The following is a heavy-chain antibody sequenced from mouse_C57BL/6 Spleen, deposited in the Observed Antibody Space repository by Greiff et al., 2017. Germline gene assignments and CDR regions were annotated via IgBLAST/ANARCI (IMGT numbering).Heavy chain of an antibody. CDR3: ASRRNIRGYYAMDY. D-gene: IGHD1-1*01. Sequence: QVQLQQSGPELVKPGASVKISCKASGYAFSSSWMNWVKQRPGKGLEWIGLIYPGDGDTNYNGKFKGKATLTADKASSTAYLQLSSLTSEDSAVYFYASRRNIRGYYAMDYWGQGTSVTVSS. CDR2: IYPGDGDT. V-gene: IGHV1-82*01. J-gene: IGHJ4*01. CDR1: GYAFSSSW.